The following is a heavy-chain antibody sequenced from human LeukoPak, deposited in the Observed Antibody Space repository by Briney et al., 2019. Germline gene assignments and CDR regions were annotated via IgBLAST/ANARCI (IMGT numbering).Heavy chain of an antibody. J-gene: IGHJ2*01. CDR1: GGSISSGSYY. CDR3: ARLLDSSGYAWYFDL. Sequence: PSETLSLTWTVSGGSISSGSYYWSWIREPPGKGLEWIGGIYYSGSTYYNRSLKRGGTISLDASVNQVYLQLSSLTSAHTAVYYSARLLDSSGYAWYFDLWGRGTLVTVS. V-gene: IGHV4-39*01. CDR2: IYYSGST. D-gene: IGHD3-22*01.